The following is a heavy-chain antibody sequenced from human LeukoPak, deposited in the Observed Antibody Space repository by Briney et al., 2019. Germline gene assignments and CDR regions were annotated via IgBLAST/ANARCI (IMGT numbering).Heavy chain of an antibody. Sequence: PGGSLRLSCEASGFTFGCHAMYWVRQAPGKGLEWVAGIFGSGGSPHYADPVKGRFTISRDNSRNTVYLQINSLRAEDTAVYYCGKTPVGYSSGQKPAWPVDYWGQGTLVTVSS. CDR2: IFGSGGSP. CDR1: GFTFGCHA. CDR3: GKTPVGYSSGQKPAWPVDY. V-gene: IGHV3-23*01. J-gene: IGHJ4*02. D-gene: IGHD5-18*01.